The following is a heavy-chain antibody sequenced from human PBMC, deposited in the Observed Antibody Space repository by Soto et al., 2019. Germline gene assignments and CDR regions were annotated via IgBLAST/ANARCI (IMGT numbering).Heavy chain of an antibody. CDR1: GGTFSSYA. CDR2: IIPIFGTA. V-gene: IGHV1-69*01. CDR3: ASVAVIFRGRNWFDP. D-gene: IGHD3-16*01. Sequence: QVQLVQSGAEVKKPGSSVKVSCKASGGTFSSYAISWVRQAPGQGLEWMGGIIPIFGTANYAQKFQGRVTITADESTSTAYMELSRLRSEDTAVYYCASVAVIFRGRNWFDPWGQGTLVTVSS. J-gene: IGHJ5*02.